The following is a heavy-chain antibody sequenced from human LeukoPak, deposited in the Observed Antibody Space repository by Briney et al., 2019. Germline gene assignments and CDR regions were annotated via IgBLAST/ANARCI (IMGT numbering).Heavy chain of an antibody. D-gene: IGHD1/OR15-1a*01. Sequence: SETLSLTCTVSGGSISSYSWSWIRQPPGKGLEWIGYIYYSGSTNYNPSLKSRVTISVDTSKNQFSLKLSSVTAADTAVYYCARDTSSRTRVGTIDIWGQGTMVTVSS. V-gene: IGHV4-59*01. CDR1: GGSISSYS. CDR2: IYYSGST. J-gene: IGHJ3*02. CDR3: ARDTSSRTRVGTIDI.